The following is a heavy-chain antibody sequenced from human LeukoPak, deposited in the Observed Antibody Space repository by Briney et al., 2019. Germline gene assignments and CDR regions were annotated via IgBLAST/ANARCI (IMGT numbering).Heavy chain of an antibody. CDR3: DIDFDNIIYPQIFDY. CDR1: GFTFSTSA. CDR2: ISGSGGYT. J-gene: IGHJ4*02. Sequence: GGSLRLSCADSGFTFSTSAMTSVRQAPGKGLEWVSGISGSGGYTYYAGSVKGRFTISRDNSKNTLYLQMNSLRAEDTAGYYCDIDFDNIIYPQIFDYWGQGTLVTVSS. D-gene: IGHD3-10*01. V-gene: IGHV3-23*01.